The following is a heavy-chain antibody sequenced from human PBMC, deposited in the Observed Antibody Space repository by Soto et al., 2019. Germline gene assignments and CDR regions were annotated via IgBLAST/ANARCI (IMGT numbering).Heavy chain of an antibody. CDR2: INTDGSVA. D-gene: IGHD2-21*01. V-gene: IGHV3-74*03. J-gene: IGHJ4*02. CDR1: GLTFRSYW. CDR3: VRDMQLWRLDS. Sequence: EVQLVESGGGLVQPGESLRLSCAASGLTFRSYWMHWVRQAPGKGLVWVSRINTDGSVAMYVDSVKGRFTISRDNAKNTLLLHMNSLRAEDTAVYYCVRDMQLWRLDSWGRGTLVTVSS.